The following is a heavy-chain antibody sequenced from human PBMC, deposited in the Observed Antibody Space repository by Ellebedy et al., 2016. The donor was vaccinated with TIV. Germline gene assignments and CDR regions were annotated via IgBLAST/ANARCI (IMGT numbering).Heavy chain of an antibody. J-gene: IGHJ5*02. CDR3: ASGRWLPLPGS. CDR2: IHYTGST. CDR1: GFTVSNNY. D-gene: IGHD5-24*01. V-gene: IGHV4-59*02. Sequence: MPSETLSLTCAASGFTVSNNYISWVRQAPGKGLEWIGYIHYTGSTNYNPSLKSRVTISVDTSKNQFSLKLSSVTAADTAVYYCASGRWLPLPGSWGQGTLVTVSS.